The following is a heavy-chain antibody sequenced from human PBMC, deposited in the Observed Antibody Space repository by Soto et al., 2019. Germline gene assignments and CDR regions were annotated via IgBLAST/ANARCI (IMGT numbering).Heavy chain of an antibody. J-gene: IGHJ4*01. CDR2: MFYSGNS. CDR1: GASLTNYY. V-gene: IGHV4-59*01. CDR3: VRSGHSFGGVI. D-gene: IGHD3-16*01. Sequence: QVLLQESGPRLVKPSETLSLTCTVSGASLTNYYGRWVRQPPGKGLEWIGYMFYSGNSNYNSSLKSRVSISIDKSKNQFSLRLTSVTAADTAVYYCVRSGHSFGGVIWGRGTLVTVSS.